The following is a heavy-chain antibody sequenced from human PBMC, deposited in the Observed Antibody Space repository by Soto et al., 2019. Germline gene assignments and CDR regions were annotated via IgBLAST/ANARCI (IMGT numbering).Heavy chain of an antibody. V-gene: IGHV4-4*02. J-gene: IGHJ6*04. CDR1: GGSISSSNW. CDR3: ARDRLSIAAAGISYYGMDV. Sequence: SETLSLTCAVSGGSISSSNWWSWVRQPPGKGLEWIGEIYHSGSTNYNPSLKSRVTISVDKSKNQFSLKLSSVTAAETAVYYCARDRLSIAAAGISYYGMDVWGKGTTVTVSS. CDR2: IYHSGST. D-gene: IGHD6-13*01.